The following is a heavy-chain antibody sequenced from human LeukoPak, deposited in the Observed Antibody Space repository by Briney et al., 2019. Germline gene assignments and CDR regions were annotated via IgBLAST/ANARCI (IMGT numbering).Heavy chain of an antibody. J-gene: IGHJ5*02. D-gene: IGHD6-13*01. Sequence: GGSLRLSCAASGFTFSSYAMSWVRQAPGKGLEWASAISGSGGSTYYADSVKGRFTISRDNSKNTLYLQMNSLRAEDTAVYYCAKDQGSSWYLNWFDPWGQGTLVTVSS. CDR1: GFTFSSYA. V-gene: IGHV3-23*01. CDR2: ISGSGGST. CDR3: AKDQGSSWYLNWFDP.